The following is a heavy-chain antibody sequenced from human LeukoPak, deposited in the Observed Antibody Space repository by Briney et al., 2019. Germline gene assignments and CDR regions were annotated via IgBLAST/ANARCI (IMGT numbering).Heavy chain of an antibody. D-gene: IGHD6-6*01. CDR3: TRNHEYIFDY. J-gene: IGHJ4*02. V-gene: IGHV4-38-2*01. Sequence: SETLSLTCAVSGYSISSGYYWGWIRQPPGKGLEWIGSIYHSGSTYYNPSLKSRVTISVDTSKNQFSLKLSSVTAADTAVYYCTRNHEYIFDYWGQGTLVTVSS. CDR1: GYSISSGYY. CDR2: IYHSGST.